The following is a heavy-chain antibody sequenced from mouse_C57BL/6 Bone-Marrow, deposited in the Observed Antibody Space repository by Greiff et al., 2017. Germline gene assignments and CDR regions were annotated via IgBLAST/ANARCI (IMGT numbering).Heavy chain of an antibody. Sequence: EVQGVESGGGLVKPGGSLKLSCAASGFTFSSYAMSWVRQTPEKRLEWVATISDGGSYTYYPDNVKGRFTISRDNAKNNLYLQMSHLKSEDTAMYYCARDYYGSSYALAYWGQGTLVTVSA. CDR2: ISDGGSYT. CDR3: ARDYYGSSYALAY. J-gene: IGHJ3*01. D-gene: IGHD1-1*01. CDR1: GFTFSSYA. V-gene: IGHV5-4*01.